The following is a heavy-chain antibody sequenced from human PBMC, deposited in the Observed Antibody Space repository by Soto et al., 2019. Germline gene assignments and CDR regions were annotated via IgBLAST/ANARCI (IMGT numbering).Heavy chain of an antibody. Sequence: QVQLVQSGAEVKKPGASVKVSCKASGYTFTSYYMHWVRQAPGQGLEWMGIINPSGGSTSYAQKFQGRVTMTRDTSTSTVYMELSSLRSEDTAVYYCARWVVRDGYCSGGSCRDWGQGTLVTVSS. CDR1: GYTFTSYY. V-gene: IGHV1-46*01. D-gene: IGHD2-15*01. CDR2: INPSGGST. CDR3: ARWVVRDGYCSGGSCRD. J-gene: IGHJ4*02.